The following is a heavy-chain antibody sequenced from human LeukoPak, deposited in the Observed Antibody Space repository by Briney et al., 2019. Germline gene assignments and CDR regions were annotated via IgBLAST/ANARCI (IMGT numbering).Heavy chain of an antibody. Sequence: GGSLRLSCAASGFTFSSYWMSWVRQAPGKGLEWVANIKQDGSEKYYVDSVKGRFTISRDNAKNSLYLQMNSLRAEDTAVYYCARVQRHRMYSSGWSPGWCDPWGQGTLVTVSS. J-gene: IGHJ5*02. CDR2: IKQDGSEK. D-gene: IGHD6-19*01. V-gene: IGHV3-7*01. CDR1: GFTFSSYW. CDR3: ARVQRHRMYSSGWSPGWCDP.